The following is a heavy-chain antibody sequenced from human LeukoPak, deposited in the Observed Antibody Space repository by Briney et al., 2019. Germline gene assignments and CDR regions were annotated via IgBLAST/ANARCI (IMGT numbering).Heavy chain of an antibody. Sequence: GGSLRLSCAASGFTFSSYAMHWVRQAPGKGLEWVAVISYDGSNKYYADSVKGRFTISRDNSKNTLYLQMNSPRAEDTAVYYCARDLRRYFDWSFDYWGQGTLVTVSS. CDR1: GFTFSSYA. J-gene: IGHJ4*02. CDR2: ISYDGSNK. V-gene: IGHV3-30*04. D-gene: IGHD3-9*01. CDR3: ARDLRRYFDWSFDY.